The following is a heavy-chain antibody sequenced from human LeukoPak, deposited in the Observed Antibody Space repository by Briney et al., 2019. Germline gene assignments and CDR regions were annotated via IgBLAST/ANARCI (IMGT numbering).Heavy chain of an antibody. J-gene: IGHJ5*02. V-gene: IGHV4-38-2*01. Sequence: PSETLSLTCAVSGYSISSGYYWGWIRQPPGKGLERIGSIYHSGSTYYNPSLKRRVTISVDTSKNQFSLKLSSVTAADTAVYYCARGLSTFRFDPWGQGTLVTVSS. CDR1: GYSISSGYY. CDR3: ARGLSTFRFDP. CDR2: IYHSGST. D-gene: IGHD2/OR15-2a*01.